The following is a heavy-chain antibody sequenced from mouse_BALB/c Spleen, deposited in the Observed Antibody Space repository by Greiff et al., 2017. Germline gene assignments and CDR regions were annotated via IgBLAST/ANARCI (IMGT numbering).Heavy chain of an antibody. CDR1: GYTFTDYA. CDR3: ARNYDYDGFAY. D-gene: IGHD2-4*01. Sequence: QVQLKESGPELVRPGESVKISCKGSGYTFTDYAMHWVKQSHAKSLEWIGVISIYYDNTNYNQKFKGKATMTVDKSSSTAYMELARLTSEDSAIYYCARNYDYDGFAYWGQGTLVTVSA. J-gene: IGHJ3*01. CDR2: ISIYYDNT. V-gene: IGHV1-67*01.